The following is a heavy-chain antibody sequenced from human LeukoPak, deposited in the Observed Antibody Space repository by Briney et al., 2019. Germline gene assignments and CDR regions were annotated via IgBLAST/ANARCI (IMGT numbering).Heavy chain of an antibody. CDR1: GFTFSSYA. J-gene: IGHJ4*02. V-gene: IGHV3-23*01. CDR2: ISGRGGST. D-gene: IGHD3-10*01. Sequence: PGGSLRLSCAASGFTFSSYAMSWVRPAPGKGREWVSAISGRGGSTYYADSVKGRFTISRDNSKNTLYLQMNSLRAEDTAVYYCAKGGSQFSFDYWGQGTLVTVSS. CDR3: AKGGSQFSFDY.